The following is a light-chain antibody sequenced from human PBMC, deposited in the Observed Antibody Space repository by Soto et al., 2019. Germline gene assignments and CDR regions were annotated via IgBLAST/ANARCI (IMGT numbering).Light chain of an antibody. CDR3: QQYNSYST. V-gene: IGKV1-5*01. Sequence: DIQITQSPSTLSASVGDRVTITCRASQSISSWLAWYQQKPGKAPKLLIYDASSLESGVPSRFSGSGSGTEFTLTISSLKPDDFATYYCQQYNSYSTFGQGTKGDIK. CDR1: QSISSW. CDR2: DAS. J-gene: IGKJ1*01.